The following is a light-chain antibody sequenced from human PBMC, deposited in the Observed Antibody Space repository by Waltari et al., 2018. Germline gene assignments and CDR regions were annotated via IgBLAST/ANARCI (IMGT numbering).Light chain of an antibody. J-gene: IGKJ1*01. CDR1: QCISRY. CDR3: QHHLKLPAP. V-gene: IGKV3D-15*01. CDR2: GAS. Sequence: ILLTQSPGTLSLSPGDRATPSCRASQCISRYLAWYQQKPGQVPRLLIYGASTRATGNPDRFSGSGSGADCSLTISSLSPEESAVYYCQHHLKLPAPFGQGIRVGI.